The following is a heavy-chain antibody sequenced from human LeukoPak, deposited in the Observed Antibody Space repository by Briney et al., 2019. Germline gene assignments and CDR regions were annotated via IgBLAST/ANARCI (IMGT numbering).Heavy chain of an antibody. D-gene: IGHD2-2*01. J-gene: IGHJ4*02. CDR1: GGSISGYY. CDR3: AREWYCSSTSCYQTFDY. Sequence: PSETLSLTCTVSGGSISGYYWSWIRQPAGKGLEWIGRIYTSGSTNYNPSLKSRVTMSVDTSKNQFSLKLSSVTAADTAVYYCAREWYCSSTSCYQTFDYWGQGTLVTVSS. CDR2: IYTSGST. V-gene: IGHV4-4*07.